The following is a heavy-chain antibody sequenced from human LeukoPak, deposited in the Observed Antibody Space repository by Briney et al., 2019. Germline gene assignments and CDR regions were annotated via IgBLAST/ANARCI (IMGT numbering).Heavy chain of an antibody. J-gene: IGHJ6*02. CDR2: IRSKAYGGTT. CDR1: GFTFSSYA. Sequence: PGGSLRLSCAASGFTFSSYAMSWVRQAPGKGLECVGFIRSKAYGGTTEYAASVKGRFTISRDDSKSIAYLQMNSLKTEDTAVYYCTRGSIGSYPPLLYYYGMDVWGQGTTVTVSS. D-gene: IGHD3-22*01. CDR3: TRGSIGSYPPLLYYYGMDV. V-gene: IGHV3-49*04.